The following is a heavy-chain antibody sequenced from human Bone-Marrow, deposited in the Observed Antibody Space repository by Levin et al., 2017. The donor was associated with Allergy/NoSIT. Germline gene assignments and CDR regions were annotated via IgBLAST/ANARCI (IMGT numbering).Heavy chain of an antibody. V-gene: IGHV4-39*01. Sequence: TSETLSLTCTVSGGSISSANYYWGWIRQSPGKGLEWIGSIYYSGSTYYNPSLKSRVTISVDTSNNQFSLNLSSVTAADTTVYYCATAPREDYDSSGYYFFESWGQGNLVTVSS. J-gene: IGHJ4*02. CDR2: IYYSGST. CDR1: GGSISSANYY. CDR3: ATAPREDYDSSGYYFFES. D-gene: IGHD3-22*01.